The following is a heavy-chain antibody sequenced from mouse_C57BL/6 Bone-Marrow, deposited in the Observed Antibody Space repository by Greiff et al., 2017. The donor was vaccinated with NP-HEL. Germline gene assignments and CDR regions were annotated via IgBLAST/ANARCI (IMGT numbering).Heavy chain of an antibody. CDR3: ARLGYGISFAY. Sequence: VQLQQPGAELVMPGASVKLSCKASGYTFTSYWMHWVKQRPGQGLEWIGEIDPSDSYTNYNQKFKGKSTLTVDKSSSTAYMQLSSLTSEDSAVYYCARLGYGISFAYWGQGTLVTVSA. CDR2: IDPSDSYT. CDR1: GYTFTSYW. D-gene: IGHD2-1*01. V-gene: IGHV1-69*01. J-gene: IGHJ3*01.